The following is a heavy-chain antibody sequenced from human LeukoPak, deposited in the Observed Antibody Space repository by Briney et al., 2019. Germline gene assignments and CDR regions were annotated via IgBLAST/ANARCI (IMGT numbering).Heavy chain of an antibody. CDR1: SGSISTSNYY. V-gene: IGHV4-39*07. D-gene: IGHD1-26*01. J-gene: IGHJ4*02. CDR3: ARYLVGATDY. Sequence: PSETLSLTCTVSSGSISTSNYYWGWIRQPPGKGLEWIGSIYHSGSTYYNPSLKSRVTISVDTSKNQFSLKLSSVTAADTAVYYCARYLVGATDYWGQGTLVTVSS. CDR2: IYHSGST.